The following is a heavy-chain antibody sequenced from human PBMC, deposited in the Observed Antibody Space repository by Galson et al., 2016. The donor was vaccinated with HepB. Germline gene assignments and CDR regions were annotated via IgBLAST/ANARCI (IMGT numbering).Heavy chain of an antibody. Sequence: SVKVSCKASGYTFTTYGILWVRQAPGQGLEWMGWISANNGNTNYAQKLQGRVTMTTDTSTSTAYMELRSLTSDDTAVYYCARDPAYYDFWSGYSPHWYFDLWGRGTLVTVSS. CDR2: ISANNGNT. D-gene: IGHD3-3*01. CDR3: ARDPAYYDFWSGYSPHWYFDL. V-gene: IGHV1-18*04. CDR1: GYTFTTYG. J-gene: IGHJ2*01.